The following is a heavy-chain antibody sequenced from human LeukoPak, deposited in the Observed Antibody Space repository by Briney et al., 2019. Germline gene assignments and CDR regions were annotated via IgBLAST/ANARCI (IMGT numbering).Heavy chain of an antibody. CDR3: ARGTAGYSSGWYKLAGAFDI. CDR1: GGTFSSYA. CDR2: SVPILGIA. D-gene: IGHD6-19*01. Sequence: GASVKVSFKASGGTFSSYAISWVRQAPGQGREWMGRSVPILGIANYAEQFQGRVMITEDNYTSNAYMELSRLRSEDPAVYYCARGTAGYSSGWYKLAGAFDIWGQGTMVTVSS. J-gene: IGHJ3*02. V-gene: IGHV1-69*04.